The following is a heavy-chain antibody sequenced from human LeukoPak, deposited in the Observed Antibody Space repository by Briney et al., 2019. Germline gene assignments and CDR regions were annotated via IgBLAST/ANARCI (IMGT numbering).Heavy chain of an antibody. V-gene: IGHV1-24*01. CDR2: FDPEDGET. J-gene: IGHJ4*02. CDR3: ATEDHSSSWYFNY. Sequence: ASVTVSCKVSGYTLTELSMHWVRQAPGKGLEGMGGFDPEDGETIYAQKFQGRVTMTEDTSTDTAYMELSSLRSEDTAVYYCATEDHSSSWYFNYWGQGTLVTVSS. CDR1: GYTLTELS. D-gene: IGHD6-13*01.